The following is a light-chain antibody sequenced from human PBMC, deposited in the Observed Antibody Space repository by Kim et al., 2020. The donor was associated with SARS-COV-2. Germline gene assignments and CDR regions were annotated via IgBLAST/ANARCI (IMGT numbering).Light chain of an antibody. J-gene: IGLJ3*02. Sequence: QSALTQPASVSGSPGQSITISCTGTSSDVGGYNYVSWYQQHPGKAPKLMIYDVSKRPSGVSNRFSGSKSGNTASLTISWLQAEDEADYYCSSYTRSSSFGFGGGTQLTVL. CDR2: DVS. CDR3: SSYTRSSSFG. V-gene: IGLV2-14*01. CDR1: SSDVGGYNY.